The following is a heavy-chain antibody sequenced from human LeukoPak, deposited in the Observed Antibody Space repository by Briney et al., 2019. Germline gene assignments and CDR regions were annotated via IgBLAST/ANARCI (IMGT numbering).Heavy chain of an antibody. V-gene: IGHV3-53*01. CDR2: IYSGGST. CDR3: ARTAYGGVLDAFDI. D-gene: IGHD4-23*01. Sequence: GGSLRLSCAASGFTFSSYAMSWVRQAPGKGLEWVSVIYSGGSTYYADSVKGRFTISRDNSKNTLYLQMNSLRAEDTAVYYCARTAYGGVLDAFDIWGQGTMVTVSS. J-gene: IGHJ3*02. CDR1: GFTFSSYA.